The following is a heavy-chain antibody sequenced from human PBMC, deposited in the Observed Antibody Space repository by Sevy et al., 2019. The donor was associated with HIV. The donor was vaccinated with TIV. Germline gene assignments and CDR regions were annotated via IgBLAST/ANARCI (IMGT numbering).Heavy chain of an antibody. CDR2: IYYSGST. CDR1: GDSLSSNDYS. D-gene: IGHD6-13*01. Sequence: SETLSLTCTVSGDSLSSNDYSWAWIRQPPGKGLDWIGSIYYSGSTYYNPSLKSRVTISVDTSKNQFSLKLRSVTAADTAVYYCAREGPRIAQFDYWGQGTLVTVSS. CDR3: AREGPRIAQFDY. J-gene: IGHJ4*02. V-gene: IGHV4-39*02.